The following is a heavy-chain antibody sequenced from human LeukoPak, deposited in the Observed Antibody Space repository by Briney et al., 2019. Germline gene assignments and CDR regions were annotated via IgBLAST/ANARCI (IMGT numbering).Heavy chain of an antibody. CDR1: GFTFDSYA. CDR2: ISGSATGT. V-gene: IGHV3-23*01. J-gene: IGHJ4*02. CDR3: AKSGEYSSSSAPYNYFDY. D-gene: IGHD6-6*01. Sequence: GGSLRLSCAASGFTFDSYAMGWVRRAPGRGLEWVSAISGSATGTYYADSVKGGFTISRDNSKKTLHLQMNSLRAEDTAIYYCAKSGEYSSSSAPYNYFDYWGQGTLVTVSS.